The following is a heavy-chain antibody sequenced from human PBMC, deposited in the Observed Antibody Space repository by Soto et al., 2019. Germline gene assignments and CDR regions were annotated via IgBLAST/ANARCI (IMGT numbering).Heavy chain of an antibody. V-gene: IGHV3-21*04. Sequence: GGSLRLSCAVSGFTFNSYSMNWVRQAPGKGLEWVSSISSFSNYMYYTDSVKGRFTISRDNAKNSLYLQMNSLRAEDTAVYYCARDLDYCRSSELGLFDPWGQRTLITGSS. D-gene: IGHD3-3*01. CDR1: GFTFNSYS. CDR3: ARDLDYCRSSELGLFDP. J-gene: IGHJ5*02. CDR2: ISSFSNYM.